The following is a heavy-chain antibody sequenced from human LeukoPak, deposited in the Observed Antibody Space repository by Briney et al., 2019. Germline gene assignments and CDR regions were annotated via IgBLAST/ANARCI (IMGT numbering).Heavy chain of an antibody. CDR3: ARGNFYSGSGSSPLDY. J-gene: IGHJ4*02. CDR2: INSDGSRT. D-gene: IGHD3-10*01. Sequence: PGGSLRLSCAASGFTFNSYWMHWVRHVPGKGLVWVSRINSDGSRTNYEDSAKGRFTISRDNAKNTLFLQMNSLGAEDSAVYYCARGNFYSGSGSSPLDYWGQGTLVTVSS. CDR1: GFTFNSYW. V-gene: IGHV3-74*01.